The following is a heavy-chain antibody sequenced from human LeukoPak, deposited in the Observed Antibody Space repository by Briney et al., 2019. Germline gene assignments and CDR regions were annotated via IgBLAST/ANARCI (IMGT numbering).Heavy chain of an antibody. D-gene: IGHD3-10*01. CDR1: GFAFSSYA. CDR3: AKAPYYYGSGSYYTF. V-gene: IGHV3-30*18. J-gene: IGHJ4*02. Sequence: PGGSLRLSCAASGFAFSSYAMSWVRQAPGKGLEWVAVISYDGSNKYYADSVKGRFTISRDNSKNTLYLQMNSLRAEDTAVYYCAKAPYYYGSGSYYTFWGQGTLVTVSS. CDR2: ISYDGSNK.